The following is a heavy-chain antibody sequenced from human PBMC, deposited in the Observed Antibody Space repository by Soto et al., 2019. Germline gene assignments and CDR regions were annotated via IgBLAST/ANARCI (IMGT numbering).Heavy chain of an antibody. J-gene: IGHJ5*02. D-gene: IGHD6-13*01. CDR3: AKVNRSSSWYNSGFDP. CDR1: GFTFSSYA. CDR2: ISGSGGST. V-gene: IGHV3-23*01. Sequence: GGSLRLSCAASGFTFSSYAMSWVRQAPGKGLEWVSAISGSGGSTYYADSVKGRFTISRDNSKNTLYLQMNSLRAEDTAVYYCAKVNRSSSWYNSGFDPWGQGTLVTVSS.